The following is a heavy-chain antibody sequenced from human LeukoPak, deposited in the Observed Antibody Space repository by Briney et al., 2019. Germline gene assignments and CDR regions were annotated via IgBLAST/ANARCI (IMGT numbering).Heavy chain of an antibody. V-gene: IGHV4-39*07. CDR2: ISYTGNT. CDR3: ARETSQKGAHYMDV. CDR1: GGSIGTTSDY. J-gene: IGHJ6*03. Sequence: PSETLSLTCTVSGGSIGTTSDYWGWIRQPPGQGLEWIGSISYTGNTYYSPSLKSRVTLSVDTSKNQFSLTLSSVTAADTAVYYCARETSQKGAHYMDVWGKGTTVTVSS. D-gene: IGHD3-16*01.